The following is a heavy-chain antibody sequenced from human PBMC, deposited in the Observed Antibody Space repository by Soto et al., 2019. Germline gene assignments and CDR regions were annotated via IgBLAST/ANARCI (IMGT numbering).Heavy chain of an antibody. V-gene: IGHV3-23*01. CDR1: GFTFSSYA. CDR2: ISGSGGST. J-gene: IGHJ4*02. D-gene: IGHD3-9*01. Sequence: GGSLRLSCAASGFTFSSYAMSWVRQAPGKGLEWVSAISGSGGSTYYADSVKGQFTISRDNSKNTLYLQMNSLRAEDTAVYYCAKDPDILTGYYNGGPFDYWGQGTLVTVSS. CDR3: AKDPDILTGYYNGGPFDY.